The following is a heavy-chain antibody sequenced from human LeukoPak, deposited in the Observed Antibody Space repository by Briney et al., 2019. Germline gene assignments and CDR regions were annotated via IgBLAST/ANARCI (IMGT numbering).Heavy chain of an antibody. CDR2: VYTGGST. J-gene: IGHJ4*02. V-gene: IGHV3-53*01. CDR1: GFTVSTNY. Sequence: GGSLRLSCAASGFTVSTNYMSWVRQGPGKGLEWISVVYTGGSTYYADSVKGRFTISRDNSRNTLYLQMNSLRAEDTAVYYCATSPASSCLDYWGQGTLVTVSS. D-gene: IGHD6-13*01. CDR3: ATSPASSCLDY.